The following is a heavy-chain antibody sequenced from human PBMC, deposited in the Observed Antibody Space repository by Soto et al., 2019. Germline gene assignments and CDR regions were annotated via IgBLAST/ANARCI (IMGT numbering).Heavy chain of an antibody. V-gene: IGHV1-18*01. CDR1: GYTFTSYG. Sequence: ASVKVSCKASGYTFTSYGISWVRQAPGQGLEWMGWISAYNGNTNYAQKLQGRVTMTTDTSTSTAYMELRSLRSDDTAVYYCARGVTSISWPYYYYYYMDVWGKGTTVTGSS. D-gene: IGHD6-13*01. CDR2: ISAYNGNT. CDR3: ARGVTSISWPYYYYYYMDV. J-gene: IGHJ6*03.